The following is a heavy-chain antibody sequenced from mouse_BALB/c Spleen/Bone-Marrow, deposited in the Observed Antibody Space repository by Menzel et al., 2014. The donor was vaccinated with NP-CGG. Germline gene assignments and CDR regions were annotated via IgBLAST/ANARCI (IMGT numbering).Heavy chain of an antibody. Sequence: EVQLQQSGAELVKPGPSVKLSCTASGFNIKDTYMHWVKQRPEQGLEWIGRIDPANGNTKYDPKFQGKATITTDTSSNTAYLQLMSLTSEDTAVYYCARYVYRYSWFAYWGQGTLVTVSA. CDR3: ARYVYRYSWFAY. J-gene: IGHJ3*01. V-gene: IGHV14-3*02. D-gene: IGHD2-14*01. CDR2: IDPANGNT. CDR1: GFNIKDTY.